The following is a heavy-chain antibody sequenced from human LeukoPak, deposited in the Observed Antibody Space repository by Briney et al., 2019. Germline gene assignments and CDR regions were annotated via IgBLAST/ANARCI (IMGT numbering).Heavy chain of an antibody. Sequence: GGSLRLSCAASGFTFSDFYMSWIRQAPGKGLEWVSYISGSGSVVLYADSVKGRSTVSRDNAKNSLYLQMNSLRAEDTAVYYCARGFWSGYSAFGYWGQGTLVTVSS. CDR1: GFTFSDFY. D-gene: IGHD3-3*01. J-gene: IGHJ4*02. CDR3: ARGFWSGYSAFGY. CDR2: ISGSGSVV. V-gene: IGHV3-11*04.